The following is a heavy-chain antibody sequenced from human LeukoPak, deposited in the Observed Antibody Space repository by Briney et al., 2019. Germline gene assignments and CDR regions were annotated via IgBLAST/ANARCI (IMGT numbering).Heavy chain of an antibody. V-gene: IGHV1-69*13. Sequence: GASVKVSCKASGGTFSSYAISWVRQAPGQGLEWMGGIIPIFGTANYAQKFQGRVTITADESTSTAYMELSSLRSEDTAVYYCARPRWIFGVVSPFDYWGQGTLVTVSS. D-gene: IGHD3-3*01. J-gene: IGHJ4*02. CDR1: GGTFSSYA. CDR2: IIPIFGTA. CDR3: ARPRWIFGVVSPFDY.